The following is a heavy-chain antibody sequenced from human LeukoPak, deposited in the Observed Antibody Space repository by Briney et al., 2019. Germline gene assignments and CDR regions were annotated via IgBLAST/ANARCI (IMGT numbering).Heavy chain of an antibody. CDR2: IYYSGST. J-gene: IGHJ4*02. D-gene: IGHD3-10*01. V-gene: IGHV4-59*01. Sequence: PSETLSLTCTVSGGSISSYYWSWIRQPPGKGLEWIGYIYYSGSTNYNPSLKSRVTISVDTSKNQFSLKLSSVTAADTAVYYCASTTTYYYGSGSQYYFDYWGQGTLVTVYS. CDR1: GGSISSYY. CDR3: ASTTTYYYGSGSQYYFDY.